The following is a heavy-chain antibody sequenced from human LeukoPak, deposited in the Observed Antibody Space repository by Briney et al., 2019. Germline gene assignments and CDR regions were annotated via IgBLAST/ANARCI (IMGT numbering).Heavy chain of an antibody. Sequence: ASVKVSCKASGYTFTSYAMHWVRQAPGQRLEWMGWINAGNGNTKYLQKFQGRVTITRDPSASTAYMELSSLRSEDTAVYYCASGRIQPNLDYWGQGTLVTVSS. CDR3: ASGRIQPNLDY. J-gene: IGHJ4*02. D-gene: IGHD5-18*01. CDR2: INAGNGNT. CDR1: GYTFTSYA. V-gene: IGHV1-3*01.